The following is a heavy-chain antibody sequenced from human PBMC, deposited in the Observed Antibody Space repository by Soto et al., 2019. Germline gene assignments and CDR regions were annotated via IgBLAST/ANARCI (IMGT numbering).Heavy chain of an antibody. J-gene: IGHJ4*02. CDR1: GFTFSSYA. CDR2: ISGTVTST. D-gene: IGHD3-10*01. CDR3: ARFRNFNYGSGSYYFDS. V-gene: IGHV3-48*02. Sequence: PGGSLSLSCAASGFTFSSYAMSWVRPAPGKGLEWVSYISGTVTSTYYADSVKGRFTISRDNAKNSLYLQMNSLSDEDTAVYYCARFRNFNYGSGSYYFDSWGQGTLVTVSS.